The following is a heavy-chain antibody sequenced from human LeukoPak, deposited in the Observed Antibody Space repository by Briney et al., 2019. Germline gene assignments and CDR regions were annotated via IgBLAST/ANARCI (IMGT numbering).Heavy chain of an antibody. Sequence: GRSLRLSCAASGFTFSNYGMHWVRQVPGKKLEWVAVISYDGSNKYYADSVKGRFTISRDNSKNTLYLQMNSLRAEDTAVYYCVKEGDTAMGDYWGQGTLVTVSS. J-gene: IGHJ4*02. CDR2: ISYDGSNK. D-gene: IGHD5-18*01. CDR1: GFTFSNYG. CDR3: VKEGDTAMGDY. V-gene: IGHV3-30*18.